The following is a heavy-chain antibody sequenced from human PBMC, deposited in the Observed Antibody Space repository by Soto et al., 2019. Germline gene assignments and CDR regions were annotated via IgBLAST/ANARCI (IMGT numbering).Heavy chain of an antibody. J-gene: IGHJ1*01. V-gene: IGHV1-18*01. Sequence: QVQLVQSGAEVKKPGASVKVSCKASGYTFSNYGISWVRQAPGQGLEWMGWISGYNGNTNYAQKLQGRVTRTTDTSTSTAYMELRSLRSDDTAVYYCARDDYGDYVAYFQHWGQGTLVTVSS. CDR2: ISGYNGNT. D-gene: IGHD4-17*01. CDR3: ARDDYGDYVAYFQH. CDR1: GYTFSNYG.